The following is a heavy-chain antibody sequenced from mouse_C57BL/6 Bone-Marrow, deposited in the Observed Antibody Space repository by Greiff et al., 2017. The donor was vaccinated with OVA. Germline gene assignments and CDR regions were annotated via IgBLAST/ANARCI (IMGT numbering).Heavy chain of an antibody. CDR3: ARGGITTVVYYAMDY. CDR1: GYTFTSYW. CDR2: IDPSDSYT. V-gene: IGHV1-69*01. Sequence: QVQLQQPGAELVMPGASVKLSCKASGYTFTSYWMHWVKQRPGQGLEWIGEIDPSDSYTNYNQKFKGKSTLTVDKSSSTAYMQLSSLTSEDSAVYYCARGGITTVVYYAMDYWGQGTSVTVSS. D-gene: IGHD1-1*01. J-gene: IGHJ4*01.